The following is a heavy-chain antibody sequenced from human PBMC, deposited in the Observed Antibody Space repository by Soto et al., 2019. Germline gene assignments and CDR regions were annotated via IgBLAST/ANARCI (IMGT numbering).Heavy chain of an antibody. CDR2: IYSGGST. Sequence: GSLRLSCAASGFTVSSNYMSWVRQAPGKGLEWVSVIYSGGSTYYADSVKGRFTISRDNSKNTLYLQMNSLRAEDTAVYYCSVPPLRTMDVWGKGTTVTVSS. V-gene: IGHV3-66*01. CDR3: SVPPLRTMDV. J-gene: IGHJ6*03. CDR1: GFTVSSNY.